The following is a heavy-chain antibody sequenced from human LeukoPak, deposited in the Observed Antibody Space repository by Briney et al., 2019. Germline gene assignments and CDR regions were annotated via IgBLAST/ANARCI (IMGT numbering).Heavy chain of an antibody. Sequence: PGGSLRLSCAASGFTLSSYAMSWVRQAPGKGLEWVSAISVSGNTYHADSVKGRFTISRDSSKNTLYLQMNRLRAEDAAVYYCAREKYDGSPGNWFDPWGQGTLVTVSS. CDR3: AREKYDGSPGNWFDP. J-gene: IGHJ5*02. D-gene: IGHD3-10*01. V-gene: IGHV3-23*01. CDR2: ISVSGNT. CDR1: GFTLSSYA.